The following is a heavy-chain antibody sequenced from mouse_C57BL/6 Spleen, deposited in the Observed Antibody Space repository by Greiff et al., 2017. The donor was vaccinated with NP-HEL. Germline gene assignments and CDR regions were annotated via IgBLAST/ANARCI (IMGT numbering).Heavy chain of an antibody. CDR2: ISGGGGNT. Sequence: EVMLVESGGGLVKPGGSLKLSCAASGFTFSSYTMSWVRQTPEKRLEWVATISGGGGNTYYPDSVKGRFTISRDNAKNTLYLQMSSLRSEDTALYYCARLDLYFDYWGQGTTLTVSS. CDR1: GFTFSSYT. CDR3: ARLDLYFDY. V-gene: IGHV5-9*01. J-gene: IGHJ2*01.